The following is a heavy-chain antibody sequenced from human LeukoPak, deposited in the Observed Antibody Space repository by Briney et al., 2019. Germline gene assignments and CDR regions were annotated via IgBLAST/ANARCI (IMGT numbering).Heavy chain of an antibody. CDR2: IYYSGST. D-gene: IGHD4-17*01. Sequence: PSETLSLTCTVSGGSISSYYWSWIRQPPRKGLEWIGYIYYSGSTNYNPSLKSRVTISVDTSKNQFSLKLSSVTAADTAVYYCARDHPPETTVTTPWFDPWGQGTLVTVSS. CDR3: ARDHPPETTVTTPWFDP. CDR1: GGSISSYY. J-gene: IGHJ5*02. V-gene: IGHV4-59*01.